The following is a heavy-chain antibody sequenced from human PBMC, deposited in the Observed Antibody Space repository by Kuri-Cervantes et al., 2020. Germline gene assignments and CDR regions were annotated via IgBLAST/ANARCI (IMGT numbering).Heavy chain of an antibody. CDR3: AKSVIRLTFGDMDC. CDR1: GFTFSGYV. J-gene: IGHJ6*02. V-gene: IGHV3-23*01. CDR2: ISESATNR. D-gene: IGHD2/OR15-2a*01. Sequence: GESLKISCAASGFTFSGYVMSWVRQAPGKGLEWVSSISESATNRYYGDSVKGRFTISRDNSKNTLYLEMSNLRAEDTAVYYCAKSVIRLTFGDMDCWGQGTTVTVSS.